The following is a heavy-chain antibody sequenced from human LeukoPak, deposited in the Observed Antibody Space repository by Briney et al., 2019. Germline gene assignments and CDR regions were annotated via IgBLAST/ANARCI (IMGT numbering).Heavy chain of an antibody. CDR3: ARDATYYYDSSGYYIGYY. Sequence: ASVKVSCKASGYTFTGYYMHWVRQAPGQGLEWMGWISAYNGNTNYAQKLQGRVTMTTDTSTSTAYMELRSLRSDDTAVYYCARDATYYYDSSGYYIGYYWGQGTLVTVSS. V-gene: IGHV1-18*04. D-gene: IGHD3-22*01. J-gene: IGHJ4*02. CDR2: ISAYNGNT. CDR1: GYTFTGYY.